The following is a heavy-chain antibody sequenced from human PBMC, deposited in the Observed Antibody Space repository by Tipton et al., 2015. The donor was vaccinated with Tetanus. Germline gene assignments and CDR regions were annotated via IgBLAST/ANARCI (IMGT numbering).Heavy chain of an antibody. V-gene: IGHV3-33*01. CDR3: ARVTNYYDSSGLGI. CDR1: GFTFSSYG. D-gene: IGHD3-22*01. CDR2: IWCDGSNK. J-gene: IGHJ3*02. Sequence: SLRLSCAAYGFTFSSYGMHWVRQAPGKGLEWVAVIWCDGSNKYYADSVKGRFTISRDNSKNTLYLQMNSLRAEDTAVYYCARVTNYYDSSGLGIWGQGTMVTVSS.